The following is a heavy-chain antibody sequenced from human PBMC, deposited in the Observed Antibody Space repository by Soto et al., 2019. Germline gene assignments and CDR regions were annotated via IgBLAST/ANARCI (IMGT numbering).Heavy chain of an antibody. CDR2: IYYSGST. J-gene: IGHJ5*02. D-gene: IGHD3-9*01. Sequence: SETLSRTCTFSGGSIGSSRYYWGWIRQPPGKGLEWIGSIYYSGSTYYNPSLKSRVTISVDTSKNQFSLKLSSVTAADTAVYYCARHYDILPGYYWAWFDPWGQGTQVT. V-gene: IGHV4-39*01. CDR1: GGSIGSSRYY. CDR3: ARHYDILPGYYWAWFDP.